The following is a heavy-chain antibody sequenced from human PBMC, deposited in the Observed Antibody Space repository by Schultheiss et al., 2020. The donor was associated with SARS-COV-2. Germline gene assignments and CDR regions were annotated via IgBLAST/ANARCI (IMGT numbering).Heavy chain of an antibody. CDR3: ARMGYNSSWYVAYHFDY. V-gene: IGHV4-39*07. CDR1: GGSISSSSYY. J-gene: IGHJ4*02. D-gene: IGHD6-13*01. CDR2: IFHSGSS. Sequence: SETLSLTCTVSGGSISSSSYYWGWIRQPPGKGLEWIGSIFHSGSSYYNPSLKSRVTISVDTSKNQFSLKLSSVTAADTAIYYCARMGYNSSWYVAYHFDYWGQGTLVTVSS.